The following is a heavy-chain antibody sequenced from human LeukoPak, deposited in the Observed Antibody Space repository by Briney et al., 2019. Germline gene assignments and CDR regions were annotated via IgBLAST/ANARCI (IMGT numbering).Heavy chain of an antibody. CDR2: IYHSGST. J-gene: IGHJ4*02. Sequence: SETLSLTCTVSGGSISSSSYYWGWIRQPPGTGLEWIGSIYHSGSTYYNPSLKSRVTISVDTSKNQFSLKLSSVTAADTAVYYCARSLSAGVTTFYDYWGQGTLVTVSS. CDR3: ARSLSAGVTTFYDY. D-gene: IGHD4-17*01. CDR1: GGSISSSSYY. V-gene: IGHV4-39*07.